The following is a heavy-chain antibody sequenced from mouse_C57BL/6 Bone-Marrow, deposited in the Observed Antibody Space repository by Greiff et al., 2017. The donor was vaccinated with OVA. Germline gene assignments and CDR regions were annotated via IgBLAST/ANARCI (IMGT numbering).Heavy chain of an antibody. J-gene: IGHJ2*01. Sequence: QVQLQQPGAELVRPGSSVKLSCKASGYTFTDYYINWVKQRPGQGLEWIARIYPGSGNTYYNEKFKGKATLTAEKSSSTAYMQLSSLTSEDSAVYFCAREDFDYWGQGTTLTVSS. CDR3: AREDFDY. CDR2: IYPGSGNT. V-gene: IGHV1-76*01. CDR1: GYTFTDYY.